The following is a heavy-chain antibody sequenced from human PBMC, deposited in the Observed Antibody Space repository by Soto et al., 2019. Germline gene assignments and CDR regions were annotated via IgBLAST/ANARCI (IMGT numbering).Heavy chain of an antibody. J-gene: IGHJ3*02. V-gene: IGHV3-23*01. CDR2: ISGSGGST. Sequence: EVQLLESGGGLVQPGGSLRLSCAASGFTFSSYAMSWVRQAPGKGLEWVSAISGSGGSTYYANSVKGRFTISRDNSKNTLYLQMTSMRAEDTAVYYCAKPPSYSDAFDIWGQGTMVTVSS. CDR1: GFTFSSYA. D-gene: IGHD1-26*01. CDR3: AKPPSYSDAFDI.